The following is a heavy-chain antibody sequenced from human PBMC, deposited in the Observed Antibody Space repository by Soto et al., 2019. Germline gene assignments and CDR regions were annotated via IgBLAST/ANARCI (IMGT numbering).Heavy chain of an antibody. D-gene: IGHD6-13*01. CDR1: GFTFSDYT. Sequence: PGGSLRLSCAASGFTFSDYTMNWVRQAPGKGLEWVSSTTSSSIYKYYADSLKGRFTISRDNAKSSLYLQMNSLRAEDTAVYYCARVRREGIAIAQMDVWGQGTTVTVSS. J-gene: IGHJ6*02. CDR3: ARVRREGIAIAQMDV. CDR2: TTSSSIYK. V-gene: IGHV3-21*01.